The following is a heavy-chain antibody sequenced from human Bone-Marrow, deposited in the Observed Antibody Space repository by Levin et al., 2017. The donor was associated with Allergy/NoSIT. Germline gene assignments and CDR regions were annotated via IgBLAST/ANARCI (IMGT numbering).Heavy chain of an antibody. J-gene: IGHJ4*02. D-gene: IGHD2-2*01. Sequence: PGGSLRLSCAASGFTFSSYAMSWVRQAPGKGLEWVSAISDTGGATYYADSVKGRFTLSRDNSKNTLYLQMNSLRAEDTAVYYCAKDYYCSSASCWVYFHYWGQGTLVTVSS. CDR1: GFTFSSYA. CDR2: ISDTGGAT. V-gene: IGHV3-23*01. CDR3: AKDYYCSSASCWVYFHY.